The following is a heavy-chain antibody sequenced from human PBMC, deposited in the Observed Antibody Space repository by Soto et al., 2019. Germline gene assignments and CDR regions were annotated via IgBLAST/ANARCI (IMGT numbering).Heavy chain of an antibody. V-gene: IGHV1-69*01. CDR2: IIPIFGTA. CDR3: ASRAYCGGDCSPLSGSNAFDN. J-gene: IGHJ3*02. Sequence: QVQLVQSGAEVKKPRSSVKVSCKATGGTFSSYAISWVRQAPGQGLEWMGGIIPIFGTANYAQKFQGRVTITADESTSTVYMELSSLRFDDTAVYYCASRAYCGGDCSPLSGSNAFDNWGLGTMVTVSS. CDR1: GGTFSSYA. D-gene: IGHD2-21*02.